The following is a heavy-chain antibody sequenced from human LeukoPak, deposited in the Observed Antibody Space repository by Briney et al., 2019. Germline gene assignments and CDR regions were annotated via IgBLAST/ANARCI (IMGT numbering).Heavy chain of an antibody. CDR2: TSSSSTYI. CDR1: GFTFSSYS. J-gene: IGHJ6*04. CDR3: ARDWSDYYGMDV. Sequence: GGSLRLSCAASGFTFSSYSMNWVRQAPGKGLEWVSSTSSSSTYIYYADSVKGRFTISRDNAKNSLYLQMNSLRAEDTAVYYCARDWSDYYGMDVWGKGTRVTVSS. V-gene: IGHV3-21*01.